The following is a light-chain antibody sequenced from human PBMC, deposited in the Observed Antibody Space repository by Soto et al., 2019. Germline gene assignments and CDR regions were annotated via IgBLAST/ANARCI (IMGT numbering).Light chain of an antibody. CDR2: KAS. CDR1: ESIDSW. V-gene: IGKV1-5*03. J-gene: IGKJ1*01. Sequence: DIQMTQSPSTLSASVGDRVTITCRASESIDSWFAWHQQKPGRAPKLLISKASSLESGVPSRFSGSGFGTEFTLTISSLQPDDFATYYCQQYNSYRAFGQGTKVDIK. CDR3: QQYNSYRA.